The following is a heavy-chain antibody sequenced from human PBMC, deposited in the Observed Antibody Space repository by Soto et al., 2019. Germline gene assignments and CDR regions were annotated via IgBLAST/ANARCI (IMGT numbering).Heavy chain of an antibody. CDR3: ARDQLEGNWFDP. CDR2: IYHSGYT. J-gene: IGHJ5*02. V-gene: IGHV4-30-2*01. Sequence: QLQLQESGSGLVKPSQTLSLTCAVSGGSISSGGYSWNWIRQPPGKGLEWIGYIYHSGYTLYNPSLKSRSTISVDKSKTQVSLKLSSVTAADTAVYYCARDQLEGNWFDPWGQGTLVTVSS. D-gene: IGHD1-1*01. CDR1: GGSISSGGYS.